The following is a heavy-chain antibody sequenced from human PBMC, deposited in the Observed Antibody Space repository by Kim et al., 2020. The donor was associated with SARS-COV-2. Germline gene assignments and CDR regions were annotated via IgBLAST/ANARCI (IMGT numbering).Heavy chain of an antibody. CDR1: GYIFTSYY. V-gene: IGHV1-46*01. CDR2: INPSGGST. D-gene: IGHD5-12*01. Sequence: ASVKVSCKASGYIFTSYYMHWVRQAPGQGLEWMGIINPSGGSTSYAQKFQGRVTMTRDTSTNTVYMELSSLRCEDTAVFYCASGWLRFGGYYYGMDVWGQGTTVSVSS. CDR3: ASGWLRFGGYYYGMDV. J-gene: IGHJ6*02.